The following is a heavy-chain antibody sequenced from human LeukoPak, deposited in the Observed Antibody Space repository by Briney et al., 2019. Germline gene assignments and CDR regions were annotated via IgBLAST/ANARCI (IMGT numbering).Heavy chain of an antibody. Sequence: PGRSLRLSCTASGFTFGDYAMSWVRQAPGKGLEWVGFIRSKAYGGTTEYAASVKGRFTISRDDSKSIAYLQMNSLKTEDTAVYYCTVRYFDWLSLYYYGMDVWGKGTTVTVSS. CDR3: TVRYFDWLSLYYYGMDV. CDR1: GFTFGDYA. J-gene: IGHJ6*04. D-gene: IGHD3-9*01. V-gene: IGHV3-49*04. CDR2: IRSKAYGGTT.